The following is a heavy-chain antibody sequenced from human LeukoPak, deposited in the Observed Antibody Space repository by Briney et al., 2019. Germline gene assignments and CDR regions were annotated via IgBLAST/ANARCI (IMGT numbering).Heavy chain of an antibody. CDR1: GFKFSDFW. CDR3: VRDDDYGFDY. Sequence: PGGSLRLSCGASGFKFSDFWMGWVRQAPGKGLEWVADIKQDGSKKYYADSLKGRVTISRDNAKNSLYLQMNNVGVDDTAEYYCVRDDDYGFDYWGQGTLLTVSS. CDR2: IKQDGSKK. D-gene: IGHD3-16*01. J-gene: IGHJ4*02. V-gene: IGHV3-7*04.